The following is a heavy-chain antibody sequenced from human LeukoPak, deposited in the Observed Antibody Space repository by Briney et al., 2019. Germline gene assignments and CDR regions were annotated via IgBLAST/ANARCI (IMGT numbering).Heavy chain of an antibody. CDR3: ASKGNSSSSEYYYYYMDV. J-gene: IGHJ6*03. Sequence: RASVTVSCKASGYTFTSYDINWVRQAPGQGLEWVGWMNPNSGNTGYAQKFQGRVTMTRNTSISTAYMELSSLRSEDTAVYYCASKGNSSSSEYYYYYMDVWGKGTTVTISS. CDR1: GYTFTSYD. V-gene: IGHV1-8*01. CDR2: MNPNSGNT. D-gene: IGHD6-13*01.